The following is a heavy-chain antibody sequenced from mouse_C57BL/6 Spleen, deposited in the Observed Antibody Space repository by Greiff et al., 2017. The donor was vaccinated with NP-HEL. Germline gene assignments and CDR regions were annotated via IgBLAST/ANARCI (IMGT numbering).Heavy chain of an antibody. CDR3: AKMEGIRYQGAMDY. Sequence: VKLVESGPGLVQPSQSLSITCTVSGFSLTSYGVHWVRQSPGKGLEWLGVIWRGGSTDYNAAFMSRLSITKDNSKSQVFFKMNSLQADDTAIYYCAKMEGIRYQGAMDYWGQGTSVTVSS. J-gene: IGHJ4*01. CDR1: GFSLTSYG. D-gene: IGHD1-1*01. CDR2: IWRGGST. V-gene: IGHV2-5*01.